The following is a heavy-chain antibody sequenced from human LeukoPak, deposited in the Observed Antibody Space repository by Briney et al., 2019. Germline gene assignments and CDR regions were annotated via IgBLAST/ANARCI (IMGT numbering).Heavy chain of an antibody. D-gene: IGHD5-24*01. CDR2: ISAYDGNT. CDR1: GYTFSSYG. Sequence: ASVKVSCKASGYTFSSYGISWVRQAPGQGLEWMGWISAYDGNTDYAQNLQGRVTMTTDTSTSTAYMELNSLRAEDTAVYYCAKDLAEMATIIDYWGQGTLVTVSS. J-gene: IGHJ4*02. CDR3: AKDLAEMATIIDY. V-gene: IGHV1-18*01.